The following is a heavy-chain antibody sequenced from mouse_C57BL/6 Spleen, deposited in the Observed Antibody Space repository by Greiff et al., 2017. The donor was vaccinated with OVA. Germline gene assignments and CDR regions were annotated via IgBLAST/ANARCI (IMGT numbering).Heavy chain of an antibody. CDR1: GFTFSSYT. V-gene: IGHV5-9*01. CDR2: ISGGGGNT. D-gene: IGHD1-1*01. Sequence: EVKLMESGGGLVKPGGSLKLSCAASGFTFSSYTMSWVRQTPEKRLEWVATISGGGGNTYYPDSVKGRFTISRDNAKNTLYLQMSSLRSEDTALYYCARRGTVVGENYFDYWGQGTTLTVSS. CDR3: ARRGTVVGENYFDY. J-gene: IGHJ2*01.